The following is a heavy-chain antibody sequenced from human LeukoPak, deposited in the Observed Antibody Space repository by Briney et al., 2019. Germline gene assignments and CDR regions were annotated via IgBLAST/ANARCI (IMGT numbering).Heavy chain of an antibody. Sequence: SETLSLTCAVYGGSFSGYYWSWIRQPPGKGREWIGEINHSGSTNCNPSLKSRVTISVDTSKNQFSLKLSSVTAADTAVYYCARGPDIVVVPAAKHFDPWGQGTLVTVSS. CDR1: GGSFSGYY. D-gene: IGHD2-2*01. V-gene: IGHV4-34*01. CDR3: ARGPDIVVVPAAKHFDP. J-gene: IGHJ5*02. CDR2: INHSGST.